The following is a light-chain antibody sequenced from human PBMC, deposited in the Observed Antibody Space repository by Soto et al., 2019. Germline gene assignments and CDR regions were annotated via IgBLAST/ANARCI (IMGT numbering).Light chain of an antibody. CDR3: SSYTSSSTWV. V-gene: IGLV1-44*01. CDR2: TSD. J-gene: IGLJ3*02. CDR1: SPNIGSNT. Sequence: QSVLTQPPSASGTPGQRVTISCSGSSPNIGSNTVNWYQHLPGTAPKLLIHTSDQRPSGVPDRFSGSKSGNTASLTISGLQAEDEADYYCSSYTSSSTWVFGGGTKVTVL.